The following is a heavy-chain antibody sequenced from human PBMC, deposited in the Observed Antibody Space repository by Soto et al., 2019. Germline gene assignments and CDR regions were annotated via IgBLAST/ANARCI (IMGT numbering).Heavy chain of an antibody. CDR2: IRSKAYGGTT. Sequence: GGSLRLSCTASGFTFGDYAMSWFRQAPGKGLEWVGFIRSKAYGGTTEYAASVKGRFTISRDDSKSIAYLQMNSLKTEDTAVYYCTRVRFLEWSDIDYWGQGTLVTVSS. J-gene: IGHJ4*02. CDR3: TRVRFLEWSDIDY. CDR1: GFTFGDYA. V-gene: IGHV3-49*03. D-gene: IGHD3-3*01.